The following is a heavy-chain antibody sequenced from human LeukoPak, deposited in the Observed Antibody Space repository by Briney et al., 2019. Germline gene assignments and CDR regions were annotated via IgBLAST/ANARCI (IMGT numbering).Heavy chain of an antibody. V-gene: IGHV3-23*01. Sequence: GGSLRLSRAASRFAFSNYAMNWVRQAPGKGLEWVSTVVASGGSTYYADSVKGRFTISRDNSKNTLYLQMNSLRAEDTAVYYCAKDLWGPVDYWGQGTLVTVSS. J-gene: IGHJ4*02. CDR1: RFAFSNYA. CDR3: AKDLWGPVDY. CDR2: VVASGGST. D-gene: IGHD2/OR15-2a*01.